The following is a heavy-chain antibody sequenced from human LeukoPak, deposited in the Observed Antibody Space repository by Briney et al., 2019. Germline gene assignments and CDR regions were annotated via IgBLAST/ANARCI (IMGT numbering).Heavy chain of an antibody. Sequence: PGGSLRLSCAASGFTFSDYYMSWIRQAPGKGLEWVSYISSSGSTIYYADSVKGRFTISRDNAKNSLYLQMNSLRAEDTAVYYCARDRRASGYCYGHNWFDPWGQGTLVTVSS. CDR3: ARDRRASGYCYGHNWFDP. D-gene: IGHD5-18*01. V-gene: IGHV3-11*04. CDR2: ISSSGSTI. CDR1: GFTFSDYY. J-gene: IGHJ5*02.